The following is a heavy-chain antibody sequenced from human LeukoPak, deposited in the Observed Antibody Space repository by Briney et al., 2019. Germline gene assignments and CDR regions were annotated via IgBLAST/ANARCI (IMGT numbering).Heavy chain of an antibody. V-gene: IGHV3-30*03. CDR1: GFPFSSYA. CDR2: ISHDGTKK. CDR3: ARDAVTQWLAYYLDY. D-gene: IGHD6-19*01. Sequence: GGSLRLSCAASGFPFSSYAMSWVRQAPGKGLEWVAVISHDGTKKYYADSVKGRFTISGDNSKNTVYLQMNSLRVEDTAVYFCARDAVTQWLAYYLDYWGQGALVTVSS. J-gene: IGHJ4*02.